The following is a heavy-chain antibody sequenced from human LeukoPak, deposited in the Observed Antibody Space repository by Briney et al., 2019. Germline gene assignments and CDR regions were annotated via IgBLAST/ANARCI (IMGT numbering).Heavy chain of an antibody. CDR3: ARHYYDSSGYAFDI. Sequence: GGSLRLSCAASGFTFDDYTMHWVRQAPGKDLEWVSLISWDGGSTYYADSVKGRFAISRDNSKNSLYLQMNSLRAEDTAVYYCARHYYDSSGYAFDIWGQGTMVTVSS. D-gene: IGHD3-22*01. V-gene: IGHV3-43*01. CDR2: ISWDGGST. J-gene: IGHJ3*02. CDR1: GFTFDDYT.